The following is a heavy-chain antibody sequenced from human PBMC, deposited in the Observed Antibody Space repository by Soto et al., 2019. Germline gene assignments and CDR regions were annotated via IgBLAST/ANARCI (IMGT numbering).Heavy chain of an antibody. V-gene: IGHV5-51*01. Sequence: GEFLTISCTPSGNSFISYWVAWVRQLPGKGLEWMGTFYPGDSTSTYSPSFQGQVTISVDKSISTAYLQLSSLKASDTAMYYCARIIGYCRNNDCSWTFDIWGQGTMVTVSS. CDR1: GNSFISYW. J-gene: IGHJ3*02. D-gene: IGHD2-15*01. CDR3: ARIIGYCRNNDCSWTFDI. CDR2: FYPGDSTS.